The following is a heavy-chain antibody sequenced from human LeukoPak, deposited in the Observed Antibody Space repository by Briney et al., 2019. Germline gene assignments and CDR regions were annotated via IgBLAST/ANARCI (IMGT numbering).Heavy chain of an antibody. CDR2: IYTSGST. CDR3: ARDIRGYSYGYSFDY. V-gene: IGHV4-4*07. CDR1: GGSISSYY. J-gene: IGHJ4*02. Sequence: SETLSLTCTVSGGSISSYYWSWIRQPAGKGQEWIGRIYTSGSTNYNPSLKSRVTMSVDTSKNQFSLKLRSVTAADTAVYYCARDIRGYSYGYSFDYWGQGTLVTVSS. D-gene: IGHD5-18*01.